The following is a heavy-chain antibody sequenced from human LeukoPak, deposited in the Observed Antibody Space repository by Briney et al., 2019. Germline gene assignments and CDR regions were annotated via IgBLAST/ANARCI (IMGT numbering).Heavy chain of an antibody. J-gene: IGHJ4*02. CDR2: ISSSSSYI. Sequence: GGSLRLSCAASGFTFSSYGMHWVRQAPGKGLEWVSSISSSSSYIYYADSVKGRFTISRDNAKNSLYLQMNSLRAEDTAVYYCARTAPPGYCTNGVCYTGRSGWGQGTLVTVSS. V-gene: IGHV3-21*01. CDR1: GFTFSSYG. CDR3: ARTAPPGYCTNGVCYTGRSG. D-gene: IGHD2-8*01.